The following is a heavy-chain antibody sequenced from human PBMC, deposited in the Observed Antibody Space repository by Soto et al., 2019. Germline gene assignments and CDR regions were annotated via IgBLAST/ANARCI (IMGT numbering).Heavy chain of an antibody. CDR3: VRVYASNTFDL. V-gene: IGHV3-48*02. J-gene: IGHJ3*01. CDR2: ISNIGSVI. Sequence: EVQLVESGGNLVQAGGSLRLSCAASGFSFISYSMSWVRQAPGKGLELVSYISNIGSVIHDADSVKGRFTISRDNAKNSLSLQMNSLRDEDTALYYCVRVYASNTFDLWGQGTVVTVSS. D-gene: IGHD2-2*01. CDR1: GFSFISYS.